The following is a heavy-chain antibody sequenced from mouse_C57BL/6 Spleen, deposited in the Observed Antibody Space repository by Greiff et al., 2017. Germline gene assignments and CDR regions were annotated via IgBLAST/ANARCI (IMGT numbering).Heavy chain of an antibody. V-gene: IGHV1-15*01. CDR3: TRWNYGSSPFYAMDY. CDR1: GYTFTDYE. J-gene: IGHJ4*01. D-gene: IGHD1-1*01. CDR2: IDPETGGT. Sequence: QVQLQQSGAELVRPGASVTLSCKASGYTFTDYEMHWVKQTPVHGLEWIGAIDPETGGTAYNQKFKGKAILTADKSSSTAYMELRSLTSEDSAVYYCTRWNYGSSPFYAMDYWGQGTSVTVSS.